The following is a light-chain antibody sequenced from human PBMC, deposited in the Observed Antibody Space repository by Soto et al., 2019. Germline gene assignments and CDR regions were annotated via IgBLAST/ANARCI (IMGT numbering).Light chain of an antibody. Sequence: QAVVTQPPSVSGAPGQRVTISCTGSSSNIGAGYDVHWYQQLPGTAPKLLIYGNSNRPSGVPDRFSGSKSGTSASLAITGLQAEDEADYYCQSYDSSLSPLRVVFGGGTKLTVL. J-gene: IGLJ2*01. CDR1: SSNIGAGYD. CDR3: QSYDSSLSPLRVV. CDR2: GNS. V-gene: IGLV1-40*01.